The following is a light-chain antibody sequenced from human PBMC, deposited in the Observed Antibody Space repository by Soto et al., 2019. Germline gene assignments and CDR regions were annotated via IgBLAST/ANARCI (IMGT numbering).Light chain of an antibody. J-gene: IGLJ2*01. V-gene: IGLV2-11*01. CDR2: DVI. CDR3: QSYDSSLSGVV. Sequence: QSALTQPRSVSGSPGQSITLSCDGSTSDVGAYNLVSWYQQHPGEAPKLMIYDVIKRPSGVPYRFSGSKSGNTASLTISGLQADDEADYYCQSYDSSLSGVVFGGGTKLTVL. CDR1: TSDVGAYNL.